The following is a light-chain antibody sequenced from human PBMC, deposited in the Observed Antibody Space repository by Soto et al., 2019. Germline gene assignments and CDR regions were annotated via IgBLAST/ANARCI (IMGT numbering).Light chain of an antibody. CDR1: SRDVGGYNY. Sequence: QSALTQPASVSGSPGQSITISCTGTSRDVGGYNYVSWYQQHPGKAPKLMIYEVSNRPSGVSHRFSGSKSGNTASLTISGLQAEDEADYYCSSYSDSDTKVFGTGTKLTVL. J-gene: IGLJ1*01. CDR2: EVS. CDR3: SSYSDSDTKV. V-gene: IGLV2-14*01.